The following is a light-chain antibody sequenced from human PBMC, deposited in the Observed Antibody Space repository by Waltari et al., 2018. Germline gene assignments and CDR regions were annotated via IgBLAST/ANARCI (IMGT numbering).Light chain of an antibody. Sequence: DIQMPQSPSSLSASVGDRVTITCRASEPIRIYLNWYQQKPGKAPKLLINTASRVQSGVPSRFSGSGSGTDFTLTISTLQHEDFATYYCQQSYSIPLTFGGATKVEIK. J-gene: IGKJ4*01. CDR1: EPIRIY. CDR3: QQSYSIPLT. CDR2: TAS. V-gene: IGKV1-39*01.